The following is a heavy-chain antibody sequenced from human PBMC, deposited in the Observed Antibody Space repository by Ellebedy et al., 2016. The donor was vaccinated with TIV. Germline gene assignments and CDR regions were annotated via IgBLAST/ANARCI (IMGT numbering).Heavy chain of an antibody. CDR2: IGTAGDT. J-gene: IGHJ6*02. V-gene: IGHV3-13*01. CDR3: ARRSLHGMDV. D-gene: IGHD3-10*01. Sequence: GESLKISCAASGFTFSSYDMHWVRQATGKGLEWVSAIGTAGDTYYPGSVKGRFTISRENAKNSSYLQMNSLRAEDTAVYYCARRSLHGMDVWGQGTTVTVSS. CDR1: GFTFSSYD.